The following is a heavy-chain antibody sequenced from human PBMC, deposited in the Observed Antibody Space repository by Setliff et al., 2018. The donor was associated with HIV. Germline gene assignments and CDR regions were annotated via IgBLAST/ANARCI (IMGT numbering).Heavy chain of an antibody. D-gene: IGHD4-17*01. CDR3: ARVRRGSSWTLTTLRTFDY. CDR1: GYTFSSYD. V-gene: IGHV1-8*02. CDR2: MNPNSGNT. Sequence: ASVKVSCKASGYTFSSYDINWVRQATGQGLEWMGWMNPNSGNTGYAQKFQGRVTMTRNTSRSTAYMELSSLRSEDTAVYYCARVRRGSSWTLTTLRTFDYWGQGTLVTVSS. J-gene: IGHJ4*02.